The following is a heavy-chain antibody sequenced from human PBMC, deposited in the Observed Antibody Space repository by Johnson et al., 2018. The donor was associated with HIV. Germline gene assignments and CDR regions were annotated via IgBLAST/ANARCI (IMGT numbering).Heavy chain of an antibody. V-gene: IGHV3-23*04. D-gene: IGHD4-17*01. CDR1: GFTFSSYA. Sequence: VQLVESGGGLVQPGGSLRLSCAASGFTFSSYAMSWVRQAPGKGLAWVAAISGSGGTIYYADSVKGSFTISRDNAKNSLHQQMNSLRAEDPAVYYCTRDTVYGETAFDIWGQGTMVTVSS. J-gene: IGHJ3*02. CDR3: TRDTVYGETAFDI. CDR2: ISGSGGTI.